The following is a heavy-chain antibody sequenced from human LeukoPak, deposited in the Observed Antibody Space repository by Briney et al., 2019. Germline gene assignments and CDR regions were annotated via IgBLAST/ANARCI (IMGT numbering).Heavy chain of an antibody. CDR3: AKGHGADSMRIVGATTTDY. CDR1: GFTFSSYA. J-gene: IGHJ4*02. V-gene: IGHV3-23*01. D-gene: IGHD1-26*01. Sequence: PGGSLRLSCAASGFTFSSYAMSWVRQAPGKGLEWVSAISGSGGSTYYADSVKGRFTISRDNSKNTLYLQMNSLRAEDTAVYYCAKGHGADSMRIVGATTTDYWGQGTLVTVSS. CDR2: ISGSGGST.